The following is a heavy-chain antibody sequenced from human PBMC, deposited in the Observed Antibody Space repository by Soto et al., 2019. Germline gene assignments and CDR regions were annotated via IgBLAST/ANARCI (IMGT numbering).Heavy chain of an antibody. CDR3: GSAPAPNPVQFWSLQREHCFGP. D-gene: IGHD3-3*01. CDR2: MNPNSGIT. V-gene: IGHV1-8*01. Sequence: ASVKVSCKASGYTFTSYDNNWVRQATGQGLEWMGWMNPNSGITDFAQKFQGRITMTGNTSISTAYMELNRLRSEATALYYCGSAPAPNPVQFWSLQREHCFGPWGQGSLVTVSS. J-gene: IGHJ5*02. CDR1: GYTFTSYD.